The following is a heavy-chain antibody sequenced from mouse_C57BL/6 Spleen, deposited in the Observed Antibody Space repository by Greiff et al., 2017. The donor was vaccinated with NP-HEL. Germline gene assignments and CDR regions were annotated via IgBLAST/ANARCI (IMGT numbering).Heavy chain of an antibody. CDR2: INPSTGGT. Sequence: VQLKQSGPELVKPGASVKISCKASGYSFTGYYMNWVKQSPEKSLEWIGEINPSTGGTTYNQKFKAKATLTVDKSSSTAYMQLKSLTSEDSAVYYCARRDTGVAGGFDDWGKGTTLTVSS. CDR1: GYSFTGYY. V-gene: IGHV1-42*01. D-gene: IGHD1-1*01. CDR3: ARRDTGVAGGFDD. J-gene: IGHJ2*01.